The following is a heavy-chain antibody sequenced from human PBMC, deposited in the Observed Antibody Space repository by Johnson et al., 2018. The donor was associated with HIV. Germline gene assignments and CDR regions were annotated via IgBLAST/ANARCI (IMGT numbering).Heavy chain of an antibody. V-gene: IGHV3-30*14. CDR1: GFTFSSYA. CDR2: ISYDGSNK. CDR3: ARDLYDSSVGAFDI. J-gene: IGHJ3*02. Sequence: QVQLVESGGGLVQPGESLRLSCAASGFTFSSYAMHWVRQAPGKGLEWVAVISYDGSNKYYADSVKGRFTISRDNSKNTLYLQMGSLRAEDMAVYYCARDLYDSSVGAFDIWGQGTMVTVSS. D-gene: IGHD3-22*01.